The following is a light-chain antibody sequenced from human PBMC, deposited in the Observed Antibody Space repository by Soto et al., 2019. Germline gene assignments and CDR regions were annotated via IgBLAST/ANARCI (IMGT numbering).Light chain of an antibody. Sequence: IRMTQSPSCFSASILDIVTISVRASQGISSYLAWYQQKPGKAPKLLIYAASTLQSGVPSRFSGSGSGTDFTLTISSLQSEDFATYYCQQYYSYPLTFGGGTKVDI. V-gene: IGKV1-8*01. J-gene: IGKJ4*01. CDR1: QGISSY. CDR2: AAS. CDR3: QQYYSYPLT.